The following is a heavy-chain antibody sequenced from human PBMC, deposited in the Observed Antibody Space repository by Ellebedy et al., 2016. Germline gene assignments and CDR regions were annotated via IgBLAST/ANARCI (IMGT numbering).Heavy chain of an antibody. Sequence: ESLKISCAASGFTFSSDAMSWVRQPPGKGLEWIGSIYYSGRTQYSPSFRSRVTISVDTSKNQISLKLSSVTAADTAVYYCARYKSYYDSSGAWGQGTLVTVSS. D-gene: IGHD3-22*01. J-gene: IGHJ5*02. CDR2: IYYSGRT. CDR1: GFTFSSDAM. CDR3: ARYKSYYDSSGA. V-gene: IGHV4-38-2*01.